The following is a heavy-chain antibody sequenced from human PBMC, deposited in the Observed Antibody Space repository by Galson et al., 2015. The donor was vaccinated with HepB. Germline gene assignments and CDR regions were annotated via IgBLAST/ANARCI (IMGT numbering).Heavy chain of an antibody. Sequence: VKVSCKASGYTFTQFAVQWVRQAPGHRPEWMGWINPGNSKTKYSQRLDDRVTLSGDASANIVYMELRSLRIEDTALYFCAIYGDYGGRRYDYWGQGTLLTVSS. CDR1: GYTFTQFA. CDR2: INPGNSKT. CDR3: AIYGDYGGRRYDY. D-gene: IGHD4-17*01. V-gene: IGHV1-3*01. J-gene: IGHJ4*02.